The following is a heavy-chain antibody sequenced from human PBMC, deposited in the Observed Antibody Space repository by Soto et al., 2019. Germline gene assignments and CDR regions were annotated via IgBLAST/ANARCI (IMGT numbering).Heavy chain of an antibody. J-gene: IGHJ6*03. D-gene: IGHD6-13*01. CDR2: ISSSGSTI. CDR1: GFTFSDYY. V-gene: IGHV3-11*01. CDR3: ARDLPVYSSSWYAGWNYYYYYMDV. Sequence: GGSLRLSCAASGFTFSDYYMSWIRQAPGKGLEWVSYISSSGSTIYYADSVKGRLTISRDNAKNSLYLQMNSLRAEDTAVYYCARDLPVYSSSWYAGWNYYYYYMDVWGKGTTVTVSS.